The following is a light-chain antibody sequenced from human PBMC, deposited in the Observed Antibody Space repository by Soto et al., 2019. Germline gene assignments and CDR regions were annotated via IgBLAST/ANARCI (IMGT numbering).Light chain of an antibody. CDR3: CSYAGSYTHV. J-gene: IGLJ1*01. CDR2: GVT. Sequence: QSVLTQPASVSGSPGQSITISCTGTSSDVGAYDYVSWYQQHPGKAPKLLIYGVTNRPSGVSDRFSGSKSGNSASLTISGLQADDEADYHCCSYAGSYTHVFGTGTKVTVL. V-gene: IGLV2-14*01. CDR1: SSDVGAYDY.